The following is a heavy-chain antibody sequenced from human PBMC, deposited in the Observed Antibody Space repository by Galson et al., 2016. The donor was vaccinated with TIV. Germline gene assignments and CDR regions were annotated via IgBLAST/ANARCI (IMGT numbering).Heavy chain of an antibody. V-gene: IGHV2-70*11. Sequence: PALVKPTQTLTLTCTFSGFSLNSNGMCVSWIRQPPGKALEWLARIDWDGDKYYSTFLQTRLTISKDPSKNQVVLTMTNMDPVDTATYYCVRTPYGDSFGWYFDLWGRGTLVTVSS. J-gene: IGHJ2*01. CDR1: GFSLNSNGMC. CDR3: VRTPYGDSFGWYFDL. CDR2: IDWDGDK. D-gene: IGHD4-17*01.